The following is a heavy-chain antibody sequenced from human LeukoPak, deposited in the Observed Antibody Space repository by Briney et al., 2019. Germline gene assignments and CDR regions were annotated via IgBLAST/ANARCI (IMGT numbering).Heavy chain of an antibody. CDR1: GGSISSSSYY. J-gene: IGHJ4*02. CDR3: ARDDSSSWYTYFDY. D-gene: IGHD6-13*01. V-gene: IGHV4-39*01. Sequence: SETLSLTCTVSGGSISSSSYYWAWIRQPPGKGLEWIGTISYSGSTYYNPSLKSRVTISVDTSKNQFSLKLSSVTAADTAVYYCARDDSSSWYTYFDYWGQGTLVTVSS. CDR2: ISYSGST.